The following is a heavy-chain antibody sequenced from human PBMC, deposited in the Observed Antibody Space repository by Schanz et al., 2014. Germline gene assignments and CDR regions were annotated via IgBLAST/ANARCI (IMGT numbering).Heavy chain of an antibody. Sequence: VHLVESGGGLVQPGGSLRLSCTASGFPFSDYFMAWIRQPPGRGLEWVSYIGNGGVTIYYADSVKGRFTISRDNAKNTLYLQMNSLRAEDTAVYYCARPALWFGDNCFDPWGQGTLVTVSS. CDR1: GFPFSDYF. CDR2: IGNGGVTI. V-gene: IGHV3-11*04. CDR3: ARPALWFGDNCFDP. D-gene: IGHD3-10*01. J-gene: IGHJ5*02.